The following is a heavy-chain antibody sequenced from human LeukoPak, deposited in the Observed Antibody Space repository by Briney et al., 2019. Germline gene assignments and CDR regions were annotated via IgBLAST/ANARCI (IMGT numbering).Heavy chain of an antibody. CDR2: INHSGST. V-gene: IGHV4-34*01. CDR1: GGSFSGYY. J-gene: IGHJ4*02. D-gene: IGHD7-27*01. CDR3: AGSNWVDY. Sequence: ASETLSLTCAAYGGSFSGYYWSWIRQPPGKGLEWIGEINHSGSTNYNPSLKSRVTISVDTSKNQFSLKLSSVTAADTAVYYCAGSNWVDYWGQGTLVTVSS.